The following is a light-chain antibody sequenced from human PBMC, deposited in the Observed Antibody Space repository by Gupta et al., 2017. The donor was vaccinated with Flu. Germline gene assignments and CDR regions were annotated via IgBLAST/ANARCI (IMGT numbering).Light chain of an antibody. CDR2: AAS. J-gene: IGKJ2*01. CDR1: QGISNY. CDR3: QKYNNAPHT. Sequence: GDRVTIPCRASQGISNYLVWFQQKPGKVPKSLIYAASTLQSGVPSRFIGSGSGTDFTLTISSLQPEDVATYYCQKYNNAPHTFGQGTKLEIK. V-gene: IGKV1-27*01.